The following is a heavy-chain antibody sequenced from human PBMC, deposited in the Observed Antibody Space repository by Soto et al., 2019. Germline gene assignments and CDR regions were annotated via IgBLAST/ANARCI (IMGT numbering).Heavy chain of an antibody. CDR3: TRPCRYCNGGGPGNWFDP. CDR1: GFTFGDYD. CDR2: ISNGGSSI. J-gene: IGHJ5*02. D-gene: IGHD2-8*02. Sequence: QVQLVESGGGLVKPGGSLRLSCAASGFTFGDYDMSWIRQAPGKGLEWVSYISNGGSSIYYADSVKGRFTISRDNAKRSVFLQMNSLRAEDTAVYYCTRPCRYCNGGGPGNWFDPWGQGTLVNVSS. V-gene: IGHV3-11*01.